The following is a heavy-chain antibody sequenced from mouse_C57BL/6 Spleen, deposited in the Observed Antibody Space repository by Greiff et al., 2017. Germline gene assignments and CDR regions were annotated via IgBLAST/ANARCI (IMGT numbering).Heavy chain of an antibody. V-gene: IGHV1-9*01. D-gene: IGHD2-4*01. Sequence: VQVVESGAELMKPGASVKLSCKATGYTFTGYWIEWVKQRPGHGLEWIGEILPGSGSTNYNEKFQGKATFTADTSSNTAYMQLSSLTTEDTAIYYCARIYYDAINYCGQITSVTVTS. J-gene: IGHJ4*01. CDR3: ARIYYDAINY. CDR1: GYTFTGYW. CDR2: ILPGSGST.